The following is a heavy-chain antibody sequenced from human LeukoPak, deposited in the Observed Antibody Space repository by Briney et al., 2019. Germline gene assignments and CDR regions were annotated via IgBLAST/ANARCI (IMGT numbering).Heavy chain of an antibody. V-gene: IGHV4-4*07. CDR2: VSSSGNT. CDR1: GDSISYFY. J-gene: IGHJ4*02. D-gene: IGHD3-16*01. CDR3: ARNGGSYVFDY. Sequence: SETLSLTCSVSGDSISYFYWSWIRQAAGKGLEWIGRVSSSGNTDYNASLKSRVTMSVDTSKNQLSLKVISVTAADTAVYYCARNGGSYVFDYWGQGTLVTVSS.